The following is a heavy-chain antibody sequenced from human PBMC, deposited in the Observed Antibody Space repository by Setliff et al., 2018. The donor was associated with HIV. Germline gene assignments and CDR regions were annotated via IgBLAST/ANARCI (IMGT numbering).Heavy chain of an antibody. Sequence: KPSETLSLTCDVYGGSFSGYYWSWIRQSPEKGLEWIGEINDIGSTKYNPSLKSRFTISADIPNNQFSLNLKSVTAADTGVFYCARRTSFIVGEVAGNFDFWGPGTLVTVSS. D-gene: IGHD6-19*01. CDR1: GGSFSGYY. V-gene: IGHV4-34*01. CDR3: ARRTSFIVGEVAGNFDF. J-gene: IGHJ4*02. CDR2: INDIGST.